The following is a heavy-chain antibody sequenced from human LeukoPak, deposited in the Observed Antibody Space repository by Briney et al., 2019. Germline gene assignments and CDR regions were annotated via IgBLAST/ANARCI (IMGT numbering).Heavy chain of an antibody. V-gene: IGHV3-23*01. CDR2: LSGSGGTT. J-gene: IGHJ4*02. CDR1: GFSFSNYA. Sequence: GGSLRLSCTASGFSFSNYAMTWVRQAPGKGLEWVSGLSGSGGTTFYADSVKGRFTVSRDNSKNTLYLQMNIPRADDTAVYYCAKDKEPTALTTPYFDCWGQGTLVTVSS. D-gene: IGHD4-11*01. CDR3: AKDKEPTALTTPYFDC.